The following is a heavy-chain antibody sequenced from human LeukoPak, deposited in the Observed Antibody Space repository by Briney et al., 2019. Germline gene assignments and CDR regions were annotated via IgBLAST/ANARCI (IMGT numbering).Heavy chain of an antibody. CDR1: GYTFTSYY. Sequence: SVKVSCKASGYTFTSYYMHWVRQAPGQGLEWMGGIIPIFGTANYAQKFQGRVTITADESTSTAYMELSSLRSEDTAVYYCARDLSNRRGWLQFGTLDYWGQGTLVTVSS. CDR2: IIPIFGTA. J-gene: IGHJ4*02. CDR3: ARDLSNRRGWLQFGTLDY. D-gene: IGHD5-24*01. V-gene: IGHV1-69*13.